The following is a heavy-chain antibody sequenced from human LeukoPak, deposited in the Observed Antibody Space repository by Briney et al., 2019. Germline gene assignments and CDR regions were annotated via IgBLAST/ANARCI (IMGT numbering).Heavy chain of an antibody. CDR2: IYYSGST. CDR3: ARSATLSIHGFGEFDAFDI. CDR1: GGSISSGGYY. D-gene: IGHD3-10*01. V-gene: IGHV4-31*03. Sequence: KPSETLSLTCTVSGGSISSGGYYWSWIRQHPGKGLEWIGYIYYSGSTYYNPSLKSRVTISVDTSKNQFSLKLSSVTAADTAVYYCARSATLSIHGFGEFDAFDIWGQGTMVTVSS. J-gene: IGHJ3*02.